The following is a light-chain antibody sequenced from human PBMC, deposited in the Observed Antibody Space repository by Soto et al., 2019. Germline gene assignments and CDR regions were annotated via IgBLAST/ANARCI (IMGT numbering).Light chain of an antibody. V-gene: IGKV3-20*01. CDR3: QQYGSSRT. J-gene: IGKJ1*01. Sequence: EVVLTQSPGTLSLSPGERATLSCRTSQSVSASQLAWYQQKRGQAPRLLIYGASRRAAGIPDRFSGSGSGTDFTLTITRLEPEDFAVYYCQQYGSSRTFGQGTKVAIK. CDR2: GAS. CDR1: QSVSASQ.